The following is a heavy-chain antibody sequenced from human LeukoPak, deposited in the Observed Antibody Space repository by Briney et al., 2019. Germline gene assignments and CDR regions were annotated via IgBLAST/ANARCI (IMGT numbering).Heavy chain of an antibody. Sequence: SVKVSCKASGGAFSSYAISWVRQAPGQGLEWMGGIIPIFGTANYAQKFQGRVTITADESTSTAYMELSSLRSEDTAVYYCAREAWGGYVDPSRYWYFDLWGRGTLVTVSS. J-gene: IGHJ2*01. CDR2: IIPIFGTA. V-gene: IGHV1-69*01. CDR3: AREAWGGYVDPSRYWYFDL. CDR1: GGAFSSYA. D-gene: IGHD7-27*01.